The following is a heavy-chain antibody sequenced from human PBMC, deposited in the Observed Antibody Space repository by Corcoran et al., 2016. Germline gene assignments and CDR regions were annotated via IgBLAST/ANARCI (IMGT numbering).Heavy chain of an antibody. D-gene: IGHD2-2*02. Sequence: EVQLVESGGGLVQPGGSLRLSCAASGFTFSSYSMNWVRQAPGKGLEWVSYISSSSSTIYYADSVKGRFTISRDNAKNSLYLQMNSLRDEDTAVYYCARDSGGYCSSTSCYNPYYYYGMDVWGQGTTVTVSS. V-gene: IGHV3-48*02. CDR1: GFTFSSYS. CDR3: ARDSGGYCSSTSCYNPYYYYGMDV. J-gene: IGHJ6*02. CDR2: ISSSSSTI.